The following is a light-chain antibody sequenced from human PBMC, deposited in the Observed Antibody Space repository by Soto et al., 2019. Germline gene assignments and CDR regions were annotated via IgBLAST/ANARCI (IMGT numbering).Light chain of an antibody. Sequence: DIVMTXXXXXXXXSLGERATXXCKSXXSXLHSPNNKNXLAWYQHKPGQSPKMLIYWASFRESGVPDRFSGSGSGTDFTLTISSLQSEDVAVYYCQQYYTNSWSFGQGTKVEIK. CDR2: WAS. V-gene: IGKV4-1*01. CDR1: XSXLHSPNNKNX. J-gene: IGKJ1*01. CDR3: QQYYTNSWS.